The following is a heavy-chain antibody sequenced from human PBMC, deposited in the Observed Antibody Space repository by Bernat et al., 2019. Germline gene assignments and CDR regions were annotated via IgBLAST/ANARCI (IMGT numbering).Heavy chain of an antibody. D-gene: IGHD3-22*01. J-gene: IGHJ2*01. CDR2: IGTAGDT. CDR3: ERVPHYDSSGYYRNSKSWYFDL. CDR1: GFTFSSYD. Sequence: EVQLVESGGGLVQPGGSLRLSCAASGFTFSSYDMHWVRQATGKGLEWVSAIGTAGDTYYPGSVKGRFTISRENAKNSLYLQMNSLRAGETAVYYCERVPHYDSSGYYRNSKSWYFDLWGRGTLVTVSS. V-gene: IGHV3-13*01.